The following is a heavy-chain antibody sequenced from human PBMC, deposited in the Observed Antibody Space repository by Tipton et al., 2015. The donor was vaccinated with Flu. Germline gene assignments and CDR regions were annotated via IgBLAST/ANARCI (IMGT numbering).Heavy chain of an antibody. D-gene: IGHD2-15*01. V-gene: IGHV4-61*02. CDR3: ARARVVATTPEGYYNWFDP. J-gene: IGHJ5*02. CDR1: GGSITSGSYY. CDR2: IYTSGNT. Sequence: TLSLTCTVSGGSITSGSYYWSWFRQPAGKGLEWIGRIYTSGNTNHNPSLKSRVTISVDTSKNQFSLKLSSVTAAYTAVYYCARARVVATTPEGYYNWFDPWGQGTLVTVSS.